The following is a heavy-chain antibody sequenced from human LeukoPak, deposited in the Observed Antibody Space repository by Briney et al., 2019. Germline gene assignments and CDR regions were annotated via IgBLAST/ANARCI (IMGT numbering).Heavy chain of an antibody. V-gene: IGHV1-69*13. CDR2: IIPIFGTT. CDR3: ASYVDSSGHDAFDI. D-gene: IGHD3-22*01. Sequence: ASVKVSCKASGGSFSNYAINWVRQAPRQGLEWMGGIIPIFGTTNYAQKFQGRVTITADESTSTAYMELSSLRSDDTAVYYCASYVDSSGHDAFDIWGQGTMVTVSS. J-gene: IGHJ3*02. CDR1: GGSFSNYA.